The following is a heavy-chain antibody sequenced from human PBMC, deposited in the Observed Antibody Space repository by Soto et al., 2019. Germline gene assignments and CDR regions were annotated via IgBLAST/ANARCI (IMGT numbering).Heavy chain of an antibody. D-gene: IGHD6-6*01. CDR2: IKQDGSEI. CDR3: ARIGYSSSSFDY. V-gene: IGHV3-7*01. Sequence: GSLRLSCAASGFTFSNYWMSWVRQAPGKGLGWVANIKQDGSEIDSVDSMKGRFTISRDNAKKLLYLQMNSLRAEDTAVYYCARIGYSSSSFDYWGRGTLVTVSS. J-gene: IGHJ4*01. CDR1: GFTFSNYW.